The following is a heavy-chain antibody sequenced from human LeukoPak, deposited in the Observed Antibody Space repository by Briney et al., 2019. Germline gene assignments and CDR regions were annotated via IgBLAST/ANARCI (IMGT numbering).Heavy chain of an antibody. CDR2: IGTTGDT. CDR3: ARVGSLYDFWSGQYYRYYYYMDV. CDR1: GFTFCSYD. J-gene: IGHJ6*03. D-gene: IGHD3-3*01. V-gene: IGHV3-13*01. Sequence: GGSLRLSCAASGFTFCSYDMHWVRETTGKGVEWGSVIGTTGDTYYPGSVKGRFTISRENAKNSLYLQMNSLRAEDTAMYFCARVGSLYDFWSGQYYRYYYYMDVWGKGTTVIVSS.